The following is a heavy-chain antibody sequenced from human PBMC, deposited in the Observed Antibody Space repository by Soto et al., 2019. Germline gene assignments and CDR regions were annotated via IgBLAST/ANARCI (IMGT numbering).Heavy chain of an antibody. V-gene: IGHV3-23*01. J-gene: IGHJ4*02. CDR1: GFIFSTYA. Sequence: EVQLLESGGGLVQPGGSVRLSCAASGFIFSTYAMTWVRQAPGKGLEWVSVISGSGGNTYYADSVKGRFTISRDNSKNTLYLQLHSVRAEDTAVYFCARDTFVYGAYEAHWGQGTLVTVAS. CDR2: ISGSGGNT. CDR3: ARDTFVYGAYEAH. D-gene: IGHD4-17*01.